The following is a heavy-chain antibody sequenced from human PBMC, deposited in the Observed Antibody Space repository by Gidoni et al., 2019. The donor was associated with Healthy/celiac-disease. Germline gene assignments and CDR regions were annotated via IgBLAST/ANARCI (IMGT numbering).Heavy chain of an antibody. CDR2: IKSKTDGGTT. CDR1: GFTFSNAW. CDR3: TTASDPPTHYYYYYMDV. Sequence: EVQLVESGGGLVKPGGSLRLSCAASGFTFSNAWMSWVRQAPGKGLEWVGRIKSKTDGGTTDYAAPVKGRFTISRDDSKNTLYLQMNSLKTEDTAVYYCTTASDPPTHYYYYYMDVWGKGTTVTVSS. J-gene: IGHJ6*03. V-gene: IGHV3-15*01.